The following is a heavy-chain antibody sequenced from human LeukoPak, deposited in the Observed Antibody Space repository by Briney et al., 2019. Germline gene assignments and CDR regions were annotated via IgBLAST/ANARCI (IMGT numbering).Heavy chain of an antibody. CDR1: GASINNYF. Sequence: SQTLSLTCTVSGASINNYFWSWVRQPPGKGLEWIGYMYSSGSSTYNPSLKSRVTMSIDPSRNQLSLRVTSVTAADTAVYYCARGGWLKTSYYFDFWGQGSLVTVSS. CDR2: MYSSGSS. V-gene: IGHV4-59*01. D-gene: IGHD5-24*01. CDR3: ARGGWLKTSYYFDF. J-gene: IGHJ4*02.